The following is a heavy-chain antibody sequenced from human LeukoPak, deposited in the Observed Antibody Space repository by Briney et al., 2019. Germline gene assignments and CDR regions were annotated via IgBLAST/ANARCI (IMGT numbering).Heavy chain of an antibody. CDR1: GASITSYY. CDR3: ARRGGSPLGAFDI. J-gene: IGHJ3*02. CDR2: IFYSGSA. D-gene: IGHD1-26*01. V-gene: IGHV4-59*01. Sequence: SETLSLTCTVSGASITSYYWSWIRQPPGKGLECIGYIFYSGSANYNPSLKSRVTISVDTSKNQFSLKLTSVTAADTAVYYCARRGGSPLGAFDIWGQGTMVTVSS.